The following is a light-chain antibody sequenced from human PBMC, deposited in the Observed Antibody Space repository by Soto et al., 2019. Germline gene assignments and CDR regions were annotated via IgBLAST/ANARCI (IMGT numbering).Light chain of an antibody. CDR1: QSITYW. CDR2: DVF. Sequence: DIQMTQSPSSLSASVGDRVTITCRASQSITYWLAWYQQKPGRAPKLLIYDVFNLQSGVPSRLSGSGSGTEFTLTISSLQPDDSATYYCQQYHSFSFTFGQGNKLEIK. CDR3: QQYHSFSFT. V-gene: IGKV1-5*01. J-gene: IGKJ2*01.